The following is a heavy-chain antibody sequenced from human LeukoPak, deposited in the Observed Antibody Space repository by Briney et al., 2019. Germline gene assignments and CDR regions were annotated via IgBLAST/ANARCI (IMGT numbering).Heavy chain of an antibody. CDR2: INHSGST. CDR1: GGSFTGYY. CDR3: ARGRRRYGGNYYYGMDV. D-gene: IGHD4-23*01. J-gene: IGHJ6*02. V-gene: IGHV4-34*01. Sequence: SETLSITCAVYGGSFTGYYWSWIRQPLGKGLEWIGEINHSGSTNYNPSLKSRVTISVDTSKNQFSLKLSSVTAADTAVYYCARGRRRYGGNYYYGMDVWGQGTTVTVSS.